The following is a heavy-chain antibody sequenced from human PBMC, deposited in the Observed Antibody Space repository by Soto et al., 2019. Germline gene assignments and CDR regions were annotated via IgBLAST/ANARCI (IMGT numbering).Heavy chain of an antibody. Sequence: SETLSLTCAVYGGSFSGYYWSWIRQPPGKGLEWIGEINHSGSTNYNPSLKSRVTISVDTSKNQFSLKLSSVTAADTAVYYCAREGRVRGVLFGWGQGTLVTVSS. CDR3: AREGRVRGVLFG. D-gene: IGHD3-10*01. CDR1: GGSFSGYY. CDR2: INHSGST. V-gene: IGHV4-34*01. J-gene: IGHJ4*02.